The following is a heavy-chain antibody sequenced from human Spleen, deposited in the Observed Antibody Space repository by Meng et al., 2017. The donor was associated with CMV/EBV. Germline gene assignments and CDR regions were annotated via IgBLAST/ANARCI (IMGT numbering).Heavy chain of an antibody. D-gene: IGHD2-2*02. CDR2: ISSSGSTI. CDR3: AREGYCCSTSCYTFGGFDI. CDR1: GFTFSDYY. J-gene: IGHJ3*02. Sequence: GESLKISCAASGFTFSDYYMSWIRQAPGKGLEWVSYISSSGSTIYYADSVKGRFTISRDNAKNSLYLQMNSLRAEDTAVYYCAREGYCCSTSCYTFGGFDIWGQGTMVTVSS. V-gene: IGHV3-11*01.